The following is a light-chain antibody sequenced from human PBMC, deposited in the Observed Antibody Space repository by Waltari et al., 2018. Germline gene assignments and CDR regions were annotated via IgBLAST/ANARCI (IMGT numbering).Light chain of an antibody. CDR1: NLETKR. Sequence: SYLLTQPPSVSVAPRKTARITCGGNNLETKRVPWYQQKPGQAPVLVISYDTDRPSGIPERFSGSNSGNTATLTISRVEAGDEADYYCQVWDSSSYHYVFGTGTKVTVL. CDR2: YDT. CDR3: QVWDSSSYHYV. V-gene: IGLV3-21*04. J-gene: IGLJ1*01.